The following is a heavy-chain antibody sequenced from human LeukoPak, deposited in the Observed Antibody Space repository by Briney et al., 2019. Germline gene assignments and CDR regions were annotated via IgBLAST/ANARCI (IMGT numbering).Heavy chain of an antibody. CDR3: AKDLGYDAFDI. D-gene: IGHD5-12*01. J-gene: IGHJ3*02. Sequence: SETLSLTCTVSGGSINSYYWSWIRQPPGKGLEWIGQVYYSGGSNYNPSLKSRVTISVDTSKNQFSLKLSSVTAADTAVYYCAKDLGYDAFDIWGQGTMVTVSS. CDR1: GGSINSYY. CDR2: VYYSGGS. V-gene: IGHV4-59*01.